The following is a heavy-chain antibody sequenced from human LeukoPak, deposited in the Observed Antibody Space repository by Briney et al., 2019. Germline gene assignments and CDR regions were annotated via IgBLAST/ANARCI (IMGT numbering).Heavy chain of an antibody. J-gene: IGHJ5*02. CDR2: ISDSGGST. CDR1: GFTFSSYA. V-gene: IGHV3-23*01. D-gene: IGHD5/OR15-5a*01. CDR3: TKDSVSLPTGWFDP. Sequence: PGGSLRLSCAASGFTFSSYAMNWVRQAPGKGLEWVSSISDSGGSTYYSDSVKGRFTISRDNSKNTLHLQMNSLRAEDTALYYCTKDSVSLPTGWFDPWGQGTLVTVSS.